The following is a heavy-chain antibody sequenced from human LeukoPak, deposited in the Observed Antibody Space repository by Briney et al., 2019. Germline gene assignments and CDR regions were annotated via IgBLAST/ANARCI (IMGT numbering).Heavy chain of an antibody. V-gene: IGHV3-11*04. CDR1: GFTFSDYY. D-gene: IGHD1-20*01. CDR3: AREWPNNWNRRGGAFDI. Sequence: GGSLRLSCAASGFTFSDYYMSWIRQAPGKGLEWVSYISSSGSTIYYADSVKGRFTISRDNAKNSLYLQMNSLRAEDTAVYYCAREWPNNWNRRGGAFDIWGQGTMVTVSS. CDR2: ISSSGSTI. J-gene: IGHJ3*02.